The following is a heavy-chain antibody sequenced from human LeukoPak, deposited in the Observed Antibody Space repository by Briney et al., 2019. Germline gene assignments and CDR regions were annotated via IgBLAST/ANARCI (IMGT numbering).Heavy chain of an antibody. CDR2: IGGSGGRT. D-gene: IGHD6-13*01. Sequence: GGSLRLSCAASGFTFSSYAMNWVRQAPGKGLEWVSAIGGSGGRTYYADSVKGRFTISRDNSKNTLYLQMNSLGADDAAVYYCAKDGYSSTWDFDYWGQGTLVTVSS. CDR1: GFTFSSYA. J-gene: IGHJ4*02. V-gene: IGHV3-23*01. CDR3: AKDGYSSTWDFDY.